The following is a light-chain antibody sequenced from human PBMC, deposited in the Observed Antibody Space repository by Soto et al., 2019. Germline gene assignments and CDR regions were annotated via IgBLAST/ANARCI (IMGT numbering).Light chain of an antibody. Sequence: EGVLTQSPATLSLSPGERATLSCRANQSVSANYLAWYQQKPGQAPRLLIYGASSRATAIPDRFSGRGSGTDFTLTICRLEPEDFAVFYCHQYGSSPFTFGPGTKVDIK. CDR1: QSVSANY. CDR2: GAS. V-gene: IGKV3-20*01. CDR3: HQYGSSPFT. J-gene: IGKJ3*01.